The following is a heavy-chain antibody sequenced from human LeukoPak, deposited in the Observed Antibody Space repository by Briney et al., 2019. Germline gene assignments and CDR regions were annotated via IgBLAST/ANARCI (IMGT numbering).Heavy chain of an antibody. Sequence: SQTLSLTCTVSGGSISSGSYYWIWLRQPAGKGLEWIGRIYTSGSTNYNPSLKSRVTISVDTSKNQFSLKLSSVTAADTAVYYCASAGYSDAFDIWGQGTMVTVSS. J-gene: IGHJ3*02. V-gene: IGHV4-61*02. CDR2: IYTSGST. CDR1: GGSISSGSYY. CDR3: ASAGYSDAFDI. D-gene: IGHD5-18*01.